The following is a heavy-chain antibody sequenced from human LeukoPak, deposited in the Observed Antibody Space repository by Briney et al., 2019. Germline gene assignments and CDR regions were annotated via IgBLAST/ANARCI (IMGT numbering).Heavy chain of an antibody. CDR1: GFTFSNYE. D-gene: IGHD1-14*01. CDR2: ISSSGRNI. CDR3: ARPLEGTGGNWYFDL. V-gene: IGHV3-48*03. Sequence: GGSLRLSCAASGFTFSNYEFNWVRQAPGKGLEWVSYISSSGRNIYYADSVKGRFTISRDNAKNSLYLQMNSLRAEDTAVYYCARPLEGTGGNWYFDLWGRGTLVTVSS. J-gene: IGHJ2*01.